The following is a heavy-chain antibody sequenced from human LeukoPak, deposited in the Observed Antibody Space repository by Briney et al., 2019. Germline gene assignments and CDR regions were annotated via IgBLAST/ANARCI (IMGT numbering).Heavy chain of an antibody. J-gene: IGHJ5*02. Sequence: GGSLRLSCAASGFTFSNAWMSWVRQAPGKGLEWVGRIKSKTDGGTTDYAAPVKGRFTISRDDSKDTLYLQMNSLKTEDTAVYYCTTDVGTIVRGVIITDNWFDPWGQGTLVTVSS. CDR2: IKSKTDGGTT. CDR1: GFTFSNAW. V-gene: IGHV3-15*01. CDR3: TTDVGTIVRGVIITDNWFDP. D-gene: IGHD3-10*01.